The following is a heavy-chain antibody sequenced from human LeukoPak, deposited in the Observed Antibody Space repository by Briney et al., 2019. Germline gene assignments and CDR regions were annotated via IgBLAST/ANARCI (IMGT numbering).Heavy chain of an antibody. CDR2: ISSSSSYI. CDR3: ARDLDDSSGYGY. J-gene: IGHJ4*02. V-gene: IGHV3-21*01. CDR1: GFTFSSYS. Sequence: MTGGSLRLSCAASGFTFSSYSMNWVRQAPGKGLEWVSSISSSSSYIYYADSVKGRFTISRDSAKNSLYLQMNSLRAEDTAVYYCARDLDDSSGYGYWGQGTLVTVSS. D-gene: IGHD3-22*01.